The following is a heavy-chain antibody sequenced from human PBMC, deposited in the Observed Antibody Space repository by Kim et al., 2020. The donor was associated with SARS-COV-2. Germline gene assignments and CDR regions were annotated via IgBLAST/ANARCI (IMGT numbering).Heavy chain of an antibody. CDR1: GFTFSSYV. CDR3: AKDSSGWYVNGVDP. D-gene: IGHD6-19*01. CDR2: IRRSGGSK. Sequence: GGSLRLSCAASGFTFSSYVMSWVRQAPGKGLEWVSAIRRSGGSKYYADSVKGRFTISRDNSKNTLYLQMNSLRAEDTAVYYCAKDSSGWYVNGVDPWGHGTLVTVSS. V-gene: IGHV3-23*01. J-gene: IGHJ5*02.